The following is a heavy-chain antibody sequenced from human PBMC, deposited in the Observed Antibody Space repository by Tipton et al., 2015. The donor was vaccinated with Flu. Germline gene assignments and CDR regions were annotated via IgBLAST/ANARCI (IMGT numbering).Heavy chain of an antibody. CDR3: ARRTFSNYVSEPKNWFDF. CDR1: GSSIGGSYC. Sequence: TLSLTCSVSGSSIGGSYCWGWVRRPPGKGLEWIGNICPGSPYYNPSLRSRVTMSVARSNDQFSLRLTSVTAADTAVYFCARRTFSNYVSEPKNWFDFWGQGTLVTVSS. V-gene: IGHV4-38-2*01. D-gene: IGHD4-11*01. CDR2: ICPGSP. J-gene: IGHJ5*01.